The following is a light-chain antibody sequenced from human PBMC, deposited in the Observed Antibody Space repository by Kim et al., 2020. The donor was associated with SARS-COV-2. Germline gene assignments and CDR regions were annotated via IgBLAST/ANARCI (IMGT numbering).Light chain of an antibody. V-gene: IGKV3-20*01. Sequence: SPGERATPSGRASQTDYKGYLAWYQQRPGQTPRLLLYQTSNRATGLPDRFSGSGSGTDFTLTISRLEPEDFAVYYCQQYSSLPPYTFGQGTKLEI. J-gene: IGKJ2*01. CDR3: QQYSSLPPYT. CDR2: QTS. CDR1: QTDYKGY.